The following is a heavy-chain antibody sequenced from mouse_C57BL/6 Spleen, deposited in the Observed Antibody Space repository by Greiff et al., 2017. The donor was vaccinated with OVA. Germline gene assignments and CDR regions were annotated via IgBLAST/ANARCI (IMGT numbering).Heavy chain of an antibody. J-gene: IGHJ4*01. V-gene: IGHV1-85*01. CDR1: GYTFTSYD. CDR2: IYPRDGST. Sequence: QVQLQQSGPELVKPGASVKLSCKASGYTFTSYDINWVKQRPGKGLEWMGWIYPRDGSTKYNEKFKGKATLTVDTSSSTAYMELHSLPSEDSAVYFCARAYSSNYYAMDYWGQGTSVTVSS. CDR3: ARAYSSNYYAMDY. D-gene: IGHD2-5*01.